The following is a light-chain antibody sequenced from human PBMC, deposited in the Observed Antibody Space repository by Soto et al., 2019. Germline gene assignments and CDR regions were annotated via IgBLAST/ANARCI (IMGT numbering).Light chain of an antibody. Sequence: DIQMTQSPSTLSASVGDRVTITCRASQSISSWLAWYQQKPGKAPKLLIYKASSLESGVPSRFSGSGSGTEFTLNISRLQPDDFATYYCQKYNSYSPRRTFGQGTKVEIK. CDR3: QKYNSYSPRRT. CDR1: QSISSW. CDR2: KAS. V-gene: IGKV1-5*03. J-gene: IGKJ1*01.